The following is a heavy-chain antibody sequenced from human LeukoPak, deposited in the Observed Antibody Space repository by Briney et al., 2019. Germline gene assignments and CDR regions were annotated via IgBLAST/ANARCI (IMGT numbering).Heavy chain of an antibody. CDR2: ISGSGGST. J-gene: IGHJ4*02. CDR3: AKAVPKTIFGVAIGYYFDY. D-gene: IGHD3-3*01. Sequence: GGSLRLSCAASGFTFSSYAMSWVRQAPGKGLEWVSAISGSGGSTYYAGSVKGRFTISRDNSKNTLYLQMNSLRAEDTAVYYCAKAVPKTIFGVAIGYYFDYWGQGTLVTVSS. V-gene: IGHV3-23*01. CDR1: GFTFSSYA.